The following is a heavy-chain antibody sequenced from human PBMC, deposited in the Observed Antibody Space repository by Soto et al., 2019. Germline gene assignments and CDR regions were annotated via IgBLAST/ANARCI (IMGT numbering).Heavy chain of an antibody. CDR2: IYYSGST. J-gene: IGHJ6*02. Sequence: SETLSLTCTVSGGSISSYYWSWIRQPPGKGLEWIGYIYYSGSTNYNPSLKSRVTISVDTSKNQFSLKLSSVTAADTAVYYCARDYRYCSSTSCYSGMDVWGQGTTVTVSS. CDR3: ARDYRYCSSTSCYSGMDV. V-gene: IGHV4-59*01. D-gene: IGHD2-2*01. CDR1: GGSISSYY.